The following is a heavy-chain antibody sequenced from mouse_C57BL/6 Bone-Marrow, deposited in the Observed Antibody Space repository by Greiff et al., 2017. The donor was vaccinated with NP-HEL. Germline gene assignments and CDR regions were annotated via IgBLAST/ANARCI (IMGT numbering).Heavy chain of an antibody. CDR1: GYAFSSYW. CDR2: IYPGDGDT. D-gene: IGHD1-1*01. CDR3: ARSGFITTRYFDY. V-gene: IGHV1-80*01. Sequence: QVQLQQSGAELVKPGASVKISCKASGYAFSSYWMNWVKQRPGKGLEWIGQIYPGDGDTNYNGKFKGKATLTADKSSSTAYMQLSSLTSEDSAVYFCARSGFITTRYFDYWGQGTTLTVSS. J-gene: IGHJ2*01.